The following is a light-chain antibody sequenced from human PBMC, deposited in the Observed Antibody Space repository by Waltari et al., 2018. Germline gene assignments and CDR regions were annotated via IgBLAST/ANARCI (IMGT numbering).Light chain of an antibody. V-gene: IGKV3-20*01. CDR3: QHYMKLPVT. CDR1: QSVGRS. CDR2: GAS. J-gene: IGKJ1*01. Sequence: DIVLTQSPGTLSLSPGERATLSCRASQSVGRSLAWYQQKPGQAPRLLIFGASNRATGVPDRFSGIGSGTDFSLTISRLEPEDLAVYFCQHYMKLPVTFGQGTKVEIK.